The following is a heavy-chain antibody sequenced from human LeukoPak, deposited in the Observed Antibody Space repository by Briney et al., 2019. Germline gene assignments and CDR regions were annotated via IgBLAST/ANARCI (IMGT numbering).Heavy chain of an antibody. V-gene: IGHV3-23*01. D-gene: IGHD2-15*01. J-gene: IGHJ4*02. CDR1: RFTFTNYA. CDR2: MSGRGVST. CDR3: AKDCNGGNCYIDY. Sequence: GGSLRLSCAASRFTFTNYAMSWVRQAPGKGLEWVSGMSGRGVSTYYADSVKGRFTISSDNSKNTLYLQMNSLRAEDTAIYYCAKDCNGGNCYIDYWGQGTLVTVAS.